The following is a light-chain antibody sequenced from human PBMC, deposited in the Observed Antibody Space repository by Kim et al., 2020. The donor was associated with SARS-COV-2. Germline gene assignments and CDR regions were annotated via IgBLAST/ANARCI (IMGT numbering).Light chain of an antibody. CDR1: QSVSSF. V-gene: IGKV3-11*01. CDR2: DAS. J-gene: IGKJ1*01. Sequence: EIVLTQSPATLSLSPGERATLSCRASQSVSSFLAWYQKKPGQSPSLLIYDASNRATGIPARFSGSGSGTDFTLTISSLEPEDFAVYYCQHRRDWPLTFGQGTKVDIK. CDR3: QHRRDWPLT.